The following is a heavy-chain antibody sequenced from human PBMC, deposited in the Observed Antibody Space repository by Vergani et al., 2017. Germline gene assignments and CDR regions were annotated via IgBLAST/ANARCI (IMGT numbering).Heavy chain of an antibody. CDR1: GYTFTSYA. V-gene: IGHV7-4-1*02. CDR3: ARDNEPLNEKVYDILTGYPSSGWFDP. J-gene: IGHJ5*02. Sequence: QVQLVQSGSELKKPGASVKVSCKASGYTFTSYAMNWVRQAPGQGLEWMGWINTNTGNPTYAQGFTGRFVFSLDTSVSTAYLQISSLKGEDTAVYYCARDNEPLNEKVYDILTGYPSSGWFDPWGQGTLVTVSS. CDR2: INTNTGNP. D-gene: IGHD3-9*01.